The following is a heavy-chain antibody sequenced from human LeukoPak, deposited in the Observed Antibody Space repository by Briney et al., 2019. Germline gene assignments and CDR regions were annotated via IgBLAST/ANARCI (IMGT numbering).Heavy chain of an antibody. CDR1: GFTFSSYG. D-gene: IGHD6-13*01. CDR2: ISYDGSNK. V-gene: IGHV3-30*18. J-gene: IGHJ1*01. CDR3: AKDHIAAAGTLQR. Sequence: GGSLRLSCAASGFTFSSYGMHWFRQAPGKGLEWVAVISYDGSNKYYADSVKGRFTISRDNSKNTLYLQMNSLRAEDTAVYYCAKDHIAAAGTLQRWGQGTLVTVSS.